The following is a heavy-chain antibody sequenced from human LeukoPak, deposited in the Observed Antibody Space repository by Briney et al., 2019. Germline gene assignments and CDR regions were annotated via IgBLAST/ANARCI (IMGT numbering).Heavy chain of an antibody. CDR3: ARGSGWYFY. D-gene: IGHD6-19*01. CDR2: VYYSGST. CDR1: GGSISSYY. Sequence: SETLSLTCTVSGGSISSYYWSWIRQPPGKGLEWIGYVYYSGSTNYNPSLKSRVTISVHTSNTQSSLNLNSGTAADTAVYYCARGSGWYFYWGQGTLVTVSS. V-gene: IGHV4-59*01. J-gene: IGHJ4*02.